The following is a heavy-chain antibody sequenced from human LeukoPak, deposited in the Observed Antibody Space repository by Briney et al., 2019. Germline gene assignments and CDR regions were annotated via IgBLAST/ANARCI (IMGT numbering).Heavy chain of an antibody. CDR3: ARHILTRDYYGSGSCYPDY. J-gene: IGHJ4*02. D-gene: IGHD3-10*01. V-gene: IGHV5-51*01. CDR2: IYPGDSDT. CDR1: GYSFTSYW. Sequence: GESLKISCKGSGYSFTSYWIGWVRQMPGKGLEWMGIIYPGDSDTRYSPSFQGQVTISADKSISTAYLQWSSLKASDTAMYYCARHILTRDYYGSGSCYPDYWGQGTLVTVSS.